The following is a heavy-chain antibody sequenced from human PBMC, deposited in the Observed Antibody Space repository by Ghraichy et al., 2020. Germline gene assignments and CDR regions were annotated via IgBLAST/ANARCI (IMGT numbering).Heavy chain of an antibody. V-gene: IGHV3-23*01. D-gene: IGHD5-18*01. CDR3: AIEANNYGYSGGVIDY. CDR1: GFTFSTYA. CDR2: ISGSGGRT. J-gene: IGHJ4*02. Sequence: GGSLRLSCAASGFTFSTYAMSWVRQGPGKGLEWVSGISGSGGRTYYEDSVKGWITISRDNSKNTLYLQMNSLRAEDTAVYYYAIEANNYGYSGGVIDYWGQGTLVTVSS.